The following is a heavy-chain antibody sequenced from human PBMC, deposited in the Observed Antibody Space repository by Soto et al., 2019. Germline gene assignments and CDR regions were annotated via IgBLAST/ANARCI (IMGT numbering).Heavy chain of an antibody. CDR1: GGTFSSYA. D-gene: IGHD3-10*01. V-gene: IGHV1-69*13. J-gene: IGHJ4*02. Sequence: SVKVSCKASGGTFSSYAISWVRQAPGQGLEWMGGIIPIFGTANYAQKFQGRVTITADESTSTAYMELSSLRSEDTAVYYCARNRAVRGVRWPFDYWGQGTLVTVSS. CDR3: ARNRAVRGVRWPFDY. CDR2: IIPIFGTA.